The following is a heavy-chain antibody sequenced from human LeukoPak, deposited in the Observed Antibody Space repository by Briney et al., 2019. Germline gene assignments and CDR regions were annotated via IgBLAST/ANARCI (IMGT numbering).Heavy chain of an antibody. Sequence: GGSLRLSCAASGFTVSSYSMNRVRQAPGKGLEWVSSIGSSSSYIYYADSVKGRFTISRDNAKNSLHLQMNSLRAEDTAVYYCAASTKHTAMVDYWGQGTLVTVSS. V-gene: IGHV3-21*01. D-gene: IGHD5-18*01. CDR2: IGSSSSYI. J-gene: IGHJ4*02. CDR3: AASTKHTAMVDY. CDR1: GFTVSSYS.